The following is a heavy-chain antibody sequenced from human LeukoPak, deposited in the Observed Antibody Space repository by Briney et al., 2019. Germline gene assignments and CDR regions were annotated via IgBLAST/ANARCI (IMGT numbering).Heavy chain of an antibody. D-gene: IGHD6-13*01. CDR3: AKGGTSSSSWYGGWFDP. CDR1: GFTFSNYA. J-gene: IGHJ5*02. CDR2: IRGSGDST. Sequence: GGSLRLSCAASGFTFSNYAMNWVRQAPGKGLEWVSGIRGSGDSTYYADTVKGRFTISRDNSKSTLYLQVNSLRAEDTAVYYCAKGGTSSSSWYGGWFDPWGQGTLVTVSS. V-gene: IGHV3-23*01.